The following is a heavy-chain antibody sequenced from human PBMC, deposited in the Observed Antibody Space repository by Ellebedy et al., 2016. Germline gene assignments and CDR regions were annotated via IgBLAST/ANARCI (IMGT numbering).Heavy chain of an antibody. CDR3: ARDREGAYFYMNV. V-gene: IGHV3-33*05. J-gene: IGHJ6*03. CDR1: GFTVSSYG. D-gene: IGHD1-26*01. CDR2: ISYDGSNK. Sequence: GESLKISXAASGFTVSSYGMHWVRQAPGKGLEWVTAISYDGSNKYYADSVNGRFTISRDNSRNTLSLQMNSLRAEDTAVYYCARDREGAYFYMNVWGKGTTVTVSS.